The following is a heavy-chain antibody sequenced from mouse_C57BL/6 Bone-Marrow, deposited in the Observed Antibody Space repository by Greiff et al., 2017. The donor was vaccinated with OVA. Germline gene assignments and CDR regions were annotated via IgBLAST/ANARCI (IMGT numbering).Heavy chain of an antibody. J-gene: IGHJ4*01. CDR2: ISYDGSN. V-gene: IGHV3-6*01. CDR3: ARGAMDY. CDR1: GYSITSGYY. Sequence: EVKLQEPGPGLVKPSQSLSLTCSVTGYSITSGYYWNWIRQFPGNKLEWRGYISYDGSNNYNPSLKNRISITRDTSKNQSFLKLNSVTTEDTAAYYCARGAMDYWGQGTSVTVSS.